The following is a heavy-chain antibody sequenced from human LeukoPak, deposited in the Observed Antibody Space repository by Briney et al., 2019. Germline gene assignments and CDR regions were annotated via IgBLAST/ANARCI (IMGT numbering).Heavy chain of an antibody. CDR2: INPNSGGI. Sequence: ASVKVPCKAAGYLFINYPVHWVRHAPGQGLEWMGMINPNSGGIMNAQNFQGRVTMTIDTSTSTVYMEMSRLTSDDTATYYCARELRPHYFDYWGQGSLVTVSS. V-gene: IGHV1-46*01. CDR3: ARELRPHYFDY. J-gene: IGHJ4*02. D-gene: IGHD2-21*02. CDR1: GYLFINYP.